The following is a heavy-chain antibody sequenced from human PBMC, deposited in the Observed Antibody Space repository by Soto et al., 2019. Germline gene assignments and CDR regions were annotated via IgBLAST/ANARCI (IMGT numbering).Heavy chain of an antibody. J-gene: IGHJ1*01. D-gene: IGHD3-3*01. CDR3: ARGYDFWSGYEAEYFQH. V-gene: IGHV1-69*02. Sequence: QVQLVQSGAEVKKPGSSVKVSCKASGGTFSSYTISWVRQAPGQGLEWMGRIIPILGIANYAQKFQGRVTITADKSTSTAYMELSSLRSEDTAVYCCARGYDFWSGYEAEYFQHWGQGTLVTVSS. CDR1: GGTFSSYT. CDR2: IIPILGIA.